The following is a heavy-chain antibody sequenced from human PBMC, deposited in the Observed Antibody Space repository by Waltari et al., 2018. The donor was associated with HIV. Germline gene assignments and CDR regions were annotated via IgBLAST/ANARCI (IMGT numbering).Heavy chain of an antibody. D-gene: IGHD1-26*01. V-gene: IGHV3-21*01. J-gene: IGHJ6*02. CDR2: IDKNSDYI. CDR3: TRRTPSGTYGMDV. Sequence: DVQLVESGGGLVKPGGSLRLSCAASGFTFSAPSMNWVRQAPGKGLEWVTSIDKNSDYIYYAASVKGRFTISRDNAKKSVYLQMNSLRVEDTAVFYCTRRTPSGTYGMDVWGQGTTVTVSS. CDR1: GFTFSAPS.